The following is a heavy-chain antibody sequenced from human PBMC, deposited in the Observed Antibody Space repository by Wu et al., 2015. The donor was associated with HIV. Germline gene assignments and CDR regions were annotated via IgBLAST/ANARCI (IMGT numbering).Heavy chain of an antibody. D-gene: IGHD3-22*01. J-gene: IGHJ4*02. CDR1: GGTFSRYP. V-gene: IGHV1-69*05. Sequence: QVQLVQSGAEVKKPGSSVKVSCKSSGGTFSRYPISWVRQAPGQGLEWMGLVFPMTDSPDYAQKFQDRVTMTRDTSISTAYMELSRLRSDDTAVYYCARDLGRYYDSSGYSYYFDYWGQGTLVTVSS. CDR2: VFPMTDSP. CDR3: ARDLGRYYDSSGYSYYFDY.